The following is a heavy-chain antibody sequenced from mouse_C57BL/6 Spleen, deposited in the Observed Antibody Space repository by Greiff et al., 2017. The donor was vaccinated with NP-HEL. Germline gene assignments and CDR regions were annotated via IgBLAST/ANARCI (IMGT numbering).Heavy chain of an antibody. CDR3: ARMTYYGSSYDAMDY. CDR1: GFSLSTFGMG. CDR2: IWWDDDK. D-gene: IGHD1-1*01. V-gene: IGHV8-8*01. J-gene: IGHJ4*01. Sequence: QVTLKVSGPGILQPSQTLSLTCSFSGFSLSTFGMGVGWIRQPSGKGLEWLAHIWWDDDKYYNPALKSRLTIYKDTSKNQVFLKIANVDTADTATYYCARMTYYGSSYDAMDYWGQGTSVTVSS.